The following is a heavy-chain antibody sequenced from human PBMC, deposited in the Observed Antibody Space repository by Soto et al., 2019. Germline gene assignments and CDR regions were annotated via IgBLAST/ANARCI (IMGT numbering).Heavy chain of an antibody. D-gene: IGHD2-15*01. V-gene: IGHV3-33*01. CDR3: ARREYCSGGSFFIKRRDGSFLI. CDR2: IWSEVSNK. CDR1: GFTFSSFG. Sequence: PGGSLRLSCAASGFTFSSFGMHWVRQAPGKGLDWVAVIWSEVSNKYYADSVKGRFTISRDNSKNTLFLQMNSLRAEDTAVYYCARREYCSGGSFFIKRRDGSFLIWGQGTMVTVS. J-gene: IGHJ3*02.